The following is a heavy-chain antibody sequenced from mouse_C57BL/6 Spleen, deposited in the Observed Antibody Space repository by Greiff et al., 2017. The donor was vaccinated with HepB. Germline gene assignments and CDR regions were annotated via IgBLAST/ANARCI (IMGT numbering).Heavy chain of an antibody. V-gene: IGHV2-6*01. CDR2: IWGVGST. J-gene: IGHJ3*01. Sequence: VKLMESGPGLVAPSQSLSITCTVSGFSFTSYGVDWVRQSPGKGLEWLGVIWGVGSTNYNSALKSRLSISKDNSKSQVFLKMNSLQTDDTAMYYCASLSSGYGFAYWGQGTLVTVSA. CDR1: GFSFTSYG. CDR3: ASLSSGYGFAY. D-gene: IGHD3-2*02.